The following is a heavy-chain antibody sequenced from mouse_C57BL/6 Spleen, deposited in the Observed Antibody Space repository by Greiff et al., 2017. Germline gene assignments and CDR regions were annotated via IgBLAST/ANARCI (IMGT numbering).Heavy chain of an antibody. D-gene: IGHD1-1*01. V-gene: IGHV1-42*01. CDR1: GYSFTGYY. CDR3: ARSLGTTSYYAMDY. CDR2: INPSTGGT. J-gene: IGHJ4*01. Sequence: VQLQQSGPELVKPGASVKISCKASGYSFTGYYMNWVKQSPEKSLEWIGEINPSTGGTTYNQKFKAKATLTVDKSSSTAYMQLKSLTSEDSAVYYCARSLGTTSYYAMDYWGQGTSVTVSS.